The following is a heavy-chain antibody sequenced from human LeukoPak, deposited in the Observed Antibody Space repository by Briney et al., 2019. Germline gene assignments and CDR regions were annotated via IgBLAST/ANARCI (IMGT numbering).Heavy chain of an antibody. J-gene: IGHJ4*02. V-gene: IGHV1-69*13. D-gene: IGHD1-26*01. CDR1: GGTFSSYA. CDR3: ARDGGIVGATMVY. CDR2: IIPIFGTA. Sequence: ASVKVSCKASGGTFSSYAISWVRQAPGQGLEWMGGIIPIFGTANYAQKFQSRVTITADESTSTAYMELSSLRSEDTAVYYCARDGGIVGATMVYWGQGTLVTVSS.